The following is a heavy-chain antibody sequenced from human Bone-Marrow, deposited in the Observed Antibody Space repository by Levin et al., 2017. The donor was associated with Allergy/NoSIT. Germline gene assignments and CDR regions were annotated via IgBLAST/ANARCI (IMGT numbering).Heavy chain of an antibody. Sequence: GGSLRLSCTASGITFSTYEMNWVRQAPGRGLEWVSYISHRGTTKYYADFVEGRFTISRDNTKNSLYLEMNSLRADDTAVYFCARDATSGWYFDYWGQGTLVTVSS. CDR1: GITFSTYE. CDR3: ARDATSGWYFDY. CDR2: ISHRGTTK. V-gene: IGHV3-48*03. D-gene: IGHD6-19*01. J-gene: IGHJ4*02.